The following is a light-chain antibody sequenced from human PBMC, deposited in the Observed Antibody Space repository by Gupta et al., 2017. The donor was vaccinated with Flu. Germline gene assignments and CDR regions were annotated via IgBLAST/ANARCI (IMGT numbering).Light chain of an antibody. Sequence: ETVMTQSPVTLSVSPGERATLFCKASQSVSNDLAWYQQKPGQAPRLLIYGASTRATGIPDRFSGSGSGTEFTLSISSLQSEDFATYYCQEYNNWPQFTFGQGTRLDIK. CDR1: QSVSND. J-gene: IGKJ5*01. CDR2: GAS. CDR3: QEYNNWPQFT. V-gene: IGKV3-15*01.